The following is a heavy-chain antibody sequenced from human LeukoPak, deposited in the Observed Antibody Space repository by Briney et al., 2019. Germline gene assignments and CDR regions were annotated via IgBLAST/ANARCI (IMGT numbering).Heavy chain of an antibody. CDR1: GGSFSGYY. CDR2: INYSGST. CDR3: ARIMPQYSSGWRPHGAFDI. Sequence: SETLSLTCAVYGGSFSGYYWSWIRQPPGKGLEWIGEINYSGSTNYNPSLKSRVTISVDTSKNQFSLKLSSVTAADTSVYYCARIMPQYSSGWRPHGAFDIWGQGTMVTVSS. V-gene: IGHV4-34*01. D-gene: IGHD6-19*01. J-gene: IGHJ3*02.